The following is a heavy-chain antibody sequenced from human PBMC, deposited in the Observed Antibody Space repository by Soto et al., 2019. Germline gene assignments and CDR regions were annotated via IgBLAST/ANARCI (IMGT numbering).Heavy chain of an antibody. CDR3: ARDTGYYDFWTGYYFDS. J-gene: IGHJ5*01. Sequence: EVQLVESGGGLVQPGGSLRLSCTASGFTFSVYWMSWVRQAPGKGLEWVANIKSDGSEKYYVDSVKGRFTISRDNAKNSLFLQMNSLRAEDTAIYYCARDTGYYDFWTGYYFDSWGQGTLVTVYS. D-gene: IGHD3-3*01. CDR1: GFTFSVYW. V-gene: IGHV3-7*05. CDR2: IKSDGSEK.